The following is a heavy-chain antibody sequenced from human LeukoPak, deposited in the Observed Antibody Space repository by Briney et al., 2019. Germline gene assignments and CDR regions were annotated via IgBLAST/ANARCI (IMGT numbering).Heavy chain of an antibody. J-gene: IGHJ2*01. V-gene: IGHV4-34*01. CDR1: GGSFSDYY. CDR2: INHSGST. Sequence: PSETLSLTCAVYGGSFSDYYWSWIRQPPGKGLEWIGEINHSGSTNYYPSLKSRVTISLDTSRNQFSLRLSSVTAADTAVYYCARKAPGTLDLWGRGTLVTVSS. CDR3: ARKAPGTLDL.